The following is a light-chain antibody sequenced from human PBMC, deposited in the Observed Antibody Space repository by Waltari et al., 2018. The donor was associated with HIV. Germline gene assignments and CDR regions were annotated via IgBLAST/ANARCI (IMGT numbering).Light chain of an antibody. Sequence: QSALTQPASVSGSPGQSIPISCSGTSSDISTYDFVSWYQKHPAKAPKLLIYDVTARPSGVSRRFSGSKSGSTASLTISSIQADDEADYYCSSYTTSNTVVFGPGTKLSVL. J-gene: IGLJ2*01. CDR1: SSDISTYDF. CDR3: SSYTTSNTVV. CDR2: DVT. V-gene: IGLV2-14*03.